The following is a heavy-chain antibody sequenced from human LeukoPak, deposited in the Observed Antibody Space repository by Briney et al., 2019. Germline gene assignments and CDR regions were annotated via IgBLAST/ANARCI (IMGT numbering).Heavy chain of an antibody. CDR3: VREVGDWFDP. CDR1: GDSINSNY. Sequence: SETLSLTCTVSGDSINSNYWSWIRQPPGKGLEWIGYIYTRGNTNYNPSLKSPVTISADTSKNQLSLKVSSVTAADTAVYYCVREVGDWFDPWGQGTLVTVSS. J-gene: IGHJ5*02. V-gene: IGHV4-4*09. CDR2: IYTRGNT.